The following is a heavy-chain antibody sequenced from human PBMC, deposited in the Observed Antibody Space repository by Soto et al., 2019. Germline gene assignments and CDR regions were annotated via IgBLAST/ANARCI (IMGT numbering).Heavy chain of an antibody. D-gene: IGHD1-26*01. CDR2: LHSSGFA. CDR1: GASMNDYH. J-gene: IGHJ1*01. Sequence: PSETLSLTCTVYGASMNDYHGRWIRQSPGKGLEHIGYLHSSGFAEYNPFLRSRVTISMDTSKNQFSLKLRFVTAADTAIYYCARSGHTFVGAVWGQGILVTVSS. V-gene: IGHV4-59*01. CDR3: ARSGHTFVGAV.